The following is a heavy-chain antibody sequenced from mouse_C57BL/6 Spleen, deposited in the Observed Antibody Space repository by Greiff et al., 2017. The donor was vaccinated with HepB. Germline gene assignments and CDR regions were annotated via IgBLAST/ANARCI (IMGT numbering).Heavy chain of an antibody. CDR1: GYTFTSYW. V-gene: IGHV1-55*01. Sequence: QVQLQQPGAELVKPGASVKMSCKASGYTFTSYWITWVKQRPGQGLEWIGDIYPGSGSTNYNEKFKSKATLTVDTSSSTAYMQLSSLTSEDSAVYYCARRYHSKYVGAMDYWGQGTSVTVSS. J-gene: IGHJ4*01. D-gene: IGHD2-5*01. CDR2: IYPGSGST. CDR3: ARRYHSKYVGAMDY.